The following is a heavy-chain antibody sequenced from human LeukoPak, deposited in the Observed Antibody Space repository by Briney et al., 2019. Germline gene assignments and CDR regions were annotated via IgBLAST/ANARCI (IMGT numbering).Heavy chain of an antibody. CDR3: ARGDWNSGY. Sequence: SSVNVSFKASGYTFTSYYMHWVRQAPGQGLEWMGIINPSGGSTSYAQKFQGRVTMTRDTFTSTVNMELSSLRSEDKAVYYCARGDWNSGYWGQGTLVTVSS. CDR2: INPSGGST. V-gene: IGHV1-46*01. J-gene: IGHJ4*02. D-gene: IGHD1-7*01. CDR1: GYTFTSYY.